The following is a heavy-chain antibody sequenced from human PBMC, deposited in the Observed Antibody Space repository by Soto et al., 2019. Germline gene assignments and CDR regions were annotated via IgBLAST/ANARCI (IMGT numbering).Heavy chain of an antibody. J-gene: IGHJ6*02. Sequence: PGGSLRLSCAASGFTFTTYAMNWVRQAPGKGLEWVSTISVSGDSTYYADSVKGRFAVSRDNSKNTFYLQMNSLRAEDTAVYYCARVDAAAGINGYYGMGVWGQGTTVTVSS. CDR1: GFTFTTYA. CDR2: ISVSGDST. V-gene: IGHV3-23*01. D-gene: IGHD6-13*01. CDR3: ARVDAAAGINGYYGMGV.